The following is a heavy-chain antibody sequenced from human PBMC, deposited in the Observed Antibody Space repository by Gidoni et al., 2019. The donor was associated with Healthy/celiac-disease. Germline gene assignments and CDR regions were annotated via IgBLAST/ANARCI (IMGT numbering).Heavy chain of an antibody. CDR3: ARDCSSTSCYPNYGMDV. D-gene: IGHD2-2*01. CDR1: VGTFSSYA. J-gene: IGHJ6*02. CDR2: IIPIFGTA. V-gene: IGHV1-69*06. Sequence: QVQLVQSGAEVKKPGSSVTVSCKASVGTFSSYAISWVRQAPGQGLEWMGGIIPIFGTANYAQKFQGRVTITADKSTSTAYMELSSLRSEDTAVYYCARDCSSTSCYPNYGMDVWGQGTTVTVSS.